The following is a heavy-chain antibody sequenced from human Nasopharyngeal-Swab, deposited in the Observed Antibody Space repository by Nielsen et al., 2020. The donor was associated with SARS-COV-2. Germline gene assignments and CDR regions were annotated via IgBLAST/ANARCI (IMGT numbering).Heavy chain of an antibody. Sequence: SVKVSCKASGFTFTSSAMQWVRQARGQRLEWIGWIVVGSGNTNYAQKFQGRVTMTRNTSTSTAYLELSSLRSEDTAVYYCARGGSSLGANLEDPWGQGTLVIVSS. CDR3: ARGGSSLGANLEDP. CDR1: GFTFTSSA. J-gene: IGHJ5*02. V-gene: IGHV1-58*02. CDR2: IVVGSGNT. D-gene: IGHD3-16*01.